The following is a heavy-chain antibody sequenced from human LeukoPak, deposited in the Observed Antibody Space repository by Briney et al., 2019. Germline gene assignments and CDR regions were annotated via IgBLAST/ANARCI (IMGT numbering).Heavy chain of an antibody. CDR3: ARLSFGELLSYYFDY. V-gene: IGHV4-34*01. D-gene: IGHD3-10*01. CDR2: VNHGGTT. J-gene: IGHJ4*02. CDR1: GESFSDYY. Sequence: SETLSLTCAVYGESFSDYYWSWIRQPPGRGLEWIGEVNHGGTTNYNPSLKSRVIISADTSKNQFSLKLNSVTAADTAVYYCARLSFGELLSYYFDYWGQGTLVTVSS.